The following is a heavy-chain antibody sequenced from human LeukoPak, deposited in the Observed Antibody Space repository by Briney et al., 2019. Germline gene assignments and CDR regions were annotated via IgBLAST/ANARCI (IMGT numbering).Heavy chain of an antibody. CDR3: AKDWKDYGDFHTFDI. V-gene: IGHV3-23*01. J-gene: IGHJ3*02. CDR1: GFTFNKYA. D-gene: IGHD4-17*01. CDR2: ISVSDGST. Sequence: GGSLRLSCAASGFTFNKYAMNWVRQAPGKGLEWVSAISVSDGSTYYADPVKGRFTISRDNSKNILYLQMNSLRAEDTAVCYCAKDWKDYGDFHTFDIWGQGTVVTVSS.